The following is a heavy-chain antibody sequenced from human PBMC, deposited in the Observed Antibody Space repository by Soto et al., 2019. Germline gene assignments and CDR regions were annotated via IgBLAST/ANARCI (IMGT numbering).Heavy chain of an antibody. CDR1: GGSFSGYY. Sequence: QVQLQQWGAGLLKPSETLSLTCAVYGGSFSGYYWSWIRQPPGKGLEWIGEINHSGSTNYNPSLKSRATISVDTSKNQFSLKLSSVTAADTAVYYCAIGGIIVLMVYAIPGWFDPWGQGTLVTVSS. CDR3: AIGGIIVLMVYAIPGWFDP. V-gene: IGHV4-34*01. D-gene: IGHD2-8*01. CDR2: INHSGST. J-gene: IGHJ5*02.